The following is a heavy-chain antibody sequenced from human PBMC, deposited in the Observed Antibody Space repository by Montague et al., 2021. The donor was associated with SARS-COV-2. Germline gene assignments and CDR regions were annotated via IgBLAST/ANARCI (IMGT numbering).Heavy chain of an antibody. D-gene: IGHD3/OR15-3a*01. CDR2: IYQSGST. CDR1: GDSIMTTNW. J-gene: IGHJ4*02. Sequence: SETLSLTCAVSGDSIMTTNWWSWVRQPPGKGLEWIGEIYQSGSTNYNPSPKSRVTMSIDKSENQFSLELNSVTAADTALYYCVRAGGLDNRPPVWGQGALVIVSS. V-gene: IGHV4-4*02. CDR3: VRAGGLDNRPPV.